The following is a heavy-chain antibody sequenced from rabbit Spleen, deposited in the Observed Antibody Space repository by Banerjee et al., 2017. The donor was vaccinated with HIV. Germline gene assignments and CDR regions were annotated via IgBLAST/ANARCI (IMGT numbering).Heavy chain of an antibody. J-gene: IGHJ3*01. CDR1: GFSFRDRDV. D-gene: IGHD7-1*01. CDR2: INTATAKG. CDR3: VRSGYSGYGYDL. Sequence: QEQLEESGGGLVQPTGSLTLTCKASGFSFRDRDVMCWVRQAPGKGLEWIGCINTATAKGVYANWAKGRFTISKTSSTTVTLQMTSLTAADTATHFCVRSGYSGYGYDLWGQGTLVTVS. V-gene: IGHV1S45*01.